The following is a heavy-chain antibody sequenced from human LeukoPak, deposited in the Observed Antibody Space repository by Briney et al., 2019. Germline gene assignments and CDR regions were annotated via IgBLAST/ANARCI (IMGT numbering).Heavy chain of an antibody. CDR1: GGSISSYY. J-gene: IGHJ4*02. V-gene: IGHV4-59*01. D-gene: IGHD6-13*01. CDR2: IYYSGSA. CDR3: ARVTGYMVEDYFDY. Sequence: PSETLSLTCTVSGGSISSYYWSWIRQPPGKGLEWIGYIYYSGSANYHPSLKSRVTISVDTSKNRFSLRLSSVTAADTAVYYCARVTGYMVEDYFDYWGQGTLVTVSS.